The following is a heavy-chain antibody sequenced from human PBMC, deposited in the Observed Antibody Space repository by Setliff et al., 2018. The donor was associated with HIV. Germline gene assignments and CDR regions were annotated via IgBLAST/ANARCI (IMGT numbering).Heavy chain of an antibody. CDR2: ISPDGSAT. D-gene: IGHD3-3*01. Sequence: GESLKISCAASGFTFSSAWMGWVRQAPAKGLEWVANISPDGSATYYVDSVKGRFTISRDNAKNSLYLQLNSLRVEDTAVYYCMRDSLLEWSRYGYKDVWGKGTTVTVSS. V-gene: IGHV3-7*01. J-gene: IGHJ6*03. CDR3: MRDSLLEWSRYGYKDV. CDR1: GFTFSSAW.